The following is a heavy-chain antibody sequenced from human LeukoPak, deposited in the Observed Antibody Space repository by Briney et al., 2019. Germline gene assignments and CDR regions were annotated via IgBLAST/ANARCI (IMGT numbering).Heavy chain of an antibody. CDR1: GGSISGYY. J-gene: IGHJ6*03. D-gene: IGHD3-16*02. V-gene: IGHV4-59*08. Sequence: SETLSLTCTVSGGSISGYYWNWIRQPPGRGLEWIGYIYVTGSTRYNPYLQSRVTISVDTSRNQFFLKMSSVTAADTAVYYCARHIGGGIEDMDVWGKRTKVTVSS. CDR3: ARHIGGGIEDMDV. CDR2: IYVTGST.